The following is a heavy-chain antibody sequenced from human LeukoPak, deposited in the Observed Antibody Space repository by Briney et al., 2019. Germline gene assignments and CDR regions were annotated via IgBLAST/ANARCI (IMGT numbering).Heavy chain of an antibody. CDR3: ARGLLRDGYTYTYSFDY. CDR2: VYMGGTT. D-gene: IGHD5-18*01. CDR1: GFTVSTNY. Sequence: PGGSLRLSCAASGFTVSTNYMNWVRQAPGKGLEWGSVVYMGGTTYYADSVKGRFTISRDSTQNTIYLQMNNLRAEDTAVYYCARGLLRDGYTYTYSFDYWGQGALVTVSS. J-gene: IGHJ4*02. V-gene: IGHV3-66*01.